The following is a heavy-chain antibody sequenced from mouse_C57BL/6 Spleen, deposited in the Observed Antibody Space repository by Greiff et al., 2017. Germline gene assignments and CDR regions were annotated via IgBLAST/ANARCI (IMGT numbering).Heavy chain of an antibody. CDR1: GYAFSSSW. V-gene: IGHV1-82*01. CDR2: IYPGDGDT. CDR3: ARGPYYEYDVITGDY. D-gene: IGHD2-4*01. J-gene: IGHJ4*01. Sequence: VQLQQSGPELVKPGASVKISCKASGYAFSSSWMNWVKQRPGKGLEWIGRIYPGDGDTTYNGKLKGKDTMTADKSSSTAYMQLNSLTSEDSAVYFCARGPYYEYDVITGDYWGQGTSVTVSS.